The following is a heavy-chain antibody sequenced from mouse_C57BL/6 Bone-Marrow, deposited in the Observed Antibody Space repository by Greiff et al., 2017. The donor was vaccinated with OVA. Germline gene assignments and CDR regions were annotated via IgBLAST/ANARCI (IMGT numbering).Heavy chain of an antibody. Sequence: DVMLVESGGGLVKPGGSLKLSCAASGFTFSDYGMHWVRQAPEKGLEWVAYISSGSSTIYYADTVKGRFTISRDNAKNTLFLQMTSLRSEDTAMYYCAKNMRFAYWGQGTLVTVSA. V-gene: IGHV5-17*01. J-gene: IGHJ3*01. CDR3: AKNMRFAY. CDR1: GFTFSDYG. CDR2: ISSGSSTI.